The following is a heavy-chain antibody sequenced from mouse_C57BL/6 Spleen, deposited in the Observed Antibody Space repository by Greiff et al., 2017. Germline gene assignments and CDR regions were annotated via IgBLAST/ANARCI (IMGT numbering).Heavy chain of an antibody. D-gene: IGHD1-1*01. J-gene: IGHJ2*01. CDR1: GYTFTDYE. V-gene: IGHV1-15*01. CDR2: IDPETGGT. Sequence: QVQLQQSGAELVRPGASVTLSCKASGYTFTDYEMHWVKQTPVHGLEWIGAIDPETGGTAYNQKFKGKAILTADKSSSTAYMELRSLTSEDSAVYYCTRWVVGDFDYWGQGTTLTVSS. CDR3: TRWVVGDFDY.